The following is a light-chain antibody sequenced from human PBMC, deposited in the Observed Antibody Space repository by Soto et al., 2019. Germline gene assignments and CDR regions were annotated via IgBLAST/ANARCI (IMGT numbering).Light chain of an antibody. J-gene: IGKJ1*01. Sequence: DIQMTQSPSTLSASVGDRVTITCRASQSISAWLAWYQQKPGKAPNLLIYDVSTLDSGVPSRFSGSASGTEFTLTISSLESDDFATYYCQQYHRYSTF. V-gene: IGKV1-5*01. CDR2: DVS. CDR1: QSISAW. CDR3: QQYHRYST.